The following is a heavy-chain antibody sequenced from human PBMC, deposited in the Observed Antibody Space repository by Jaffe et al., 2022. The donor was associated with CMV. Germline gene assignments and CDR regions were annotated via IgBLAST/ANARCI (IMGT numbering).Heavy chain of an antibody. Sequence: EVQLVQSGAEVKKPGESLKISCKGSGYSFTSYWIGWVRQMPGKGLEWMGIIYPGDSDTRYSPSFQGQVTISADKSISTAYLQWSSLKASDTAMYYCARHAYYDSSGYPEGSSKSDAFDIWGQGTMVTVSS. CDR1: GYSFTSYW. CDR2: IYPGDSDT. CDR3: ARHAYYDSSGYPEGSSKSDAFDI. J-gene: IGHJ3*02. V-gene: IGHV5-51*01. D-gene: IGHD3-22*01.